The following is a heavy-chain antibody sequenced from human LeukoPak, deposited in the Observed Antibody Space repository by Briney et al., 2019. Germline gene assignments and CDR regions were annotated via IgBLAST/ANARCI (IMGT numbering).Heavy chain of an antibody. D-gene: IGHD2-21*02. J-gene: IGHJ5*02. CDR3: ARDRCGGADCANWFDP. CDR2: IWYDGDKK. CDR1: GFTFSDYG. Sequence: PGTPLRLSSAAAGFTFSDYGMHWVRQAPGMGLEWVAVIWYDGDKKYYADSVKGRFTISRDNSKNTLYLQMSSLRVEDTSVYFCARDRCGGADCANWFDPWGQGTLVIVSS. V-gene: IGHV3-33*01.